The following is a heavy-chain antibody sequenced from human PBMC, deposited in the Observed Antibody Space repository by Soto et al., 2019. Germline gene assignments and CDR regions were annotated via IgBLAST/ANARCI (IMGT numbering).Heavy chain of an antibody. V-gene: IGHV3-74*01. CDR2: INSDGSST. J-gene: IGHJ5*02. CDR3: ARSTISGGWFDP. CDR1: GFTFSSYW. D-gene: IGHD1-26*01. Sequence: EVQLVESGGGLVQPGGSLRLSCAASGFTFSSYWMHWVRQAPGKGLVWVSRINSDGSSTSYADSVKGRFTISRDNAKNTLYLQINSLRAEDTAVYYCARSTISGGWFDPWGQGTLVTVSS.